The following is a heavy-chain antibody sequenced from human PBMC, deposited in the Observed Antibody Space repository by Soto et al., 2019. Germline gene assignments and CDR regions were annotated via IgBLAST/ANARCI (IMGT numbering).Heavy chain of an antibody. CDR2: ISAYNGNT. V-gene: IGHV1-18*01. CDR3: ARSGLVVPAAQEYMDV. J-gene: IGHJ6*03. D-gene: IGHD2-2*01. Sequence: ASVKVSCKASGYTFPSYGISWVRQAPGQGLEWMGWISAYNGNTNYAQKLQGRVTMTTDTSTSTAYMELRSLRSDDTAVYYCARSGLVVPAAQEYMDVWGKGTTVTVSS. CDR1: GYTFPSYG.